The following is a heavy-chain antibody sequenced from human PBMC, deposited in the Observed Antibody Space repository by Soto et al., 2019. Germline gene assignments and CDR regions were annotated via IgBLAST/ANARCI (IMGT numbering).Heavy chain of an antibody. CDR3: ARDLYSSSPENYMDV. J-gene: IGHJ6*03. Sequence: SETLSLTCTVSGGSISSSYWSWIRQPPGKGLEWIGEINHSGSTNYNPSLKSRVTISVDTSKNQFSLKLSSVTAADTAVYYCARDLYSSSPENYMDVWGKGTTVTVSS. V-gene: IGHV4-34*01. CDR2: INHSGST. CDR1: GGSISSSY. D-gene: IGHD6-6*01.